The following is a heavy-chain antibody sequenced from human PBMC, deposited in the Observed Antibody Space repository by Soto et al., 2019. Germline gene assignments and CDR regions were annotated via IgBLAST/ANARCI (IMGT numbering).Heavy chain of an antibody. J-gene: IGHJ4*02. Sequence: SETLSLTCTVSGGPISGSSYYWGWIRQPPGKGLEWIGNIFYSGTTYYNPSLKSRVTISVDTSKNQFSLKLRSVTAADTAVYYCETSESYDQSDYWGQGTLVTVSS. D-gene: IGHD3-10*01. V-gene: IGHV4-39*01. CDR1: GGPISGSSYY. CDR3: ETSESYDQSDY. CDR2: IFYSGTT.